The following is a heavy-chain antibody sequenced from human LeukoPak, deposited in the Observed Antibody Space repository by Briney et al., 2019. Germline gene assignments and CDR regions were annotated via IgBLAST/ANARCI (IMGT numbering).Heavy chain of an antibody. J-gene: IGHJ3*02. CDR3: AKSRSAYPRADGFDM. V-gene: IGHV3-23*01. Sequence: GGSLRLSCAASGFTFSTYAMSWVRQAPGKELEWVSAISGSGGTTYNADSVKGRFTISRDNSKSTLNLQMNSLRAEDTALYYCAKSRSAYPRADGFDMWGQGTMVTVSS. D-gene: IGHD3-3*01. CDR1: GFTFSTYA. CDR2: ISGSGGTT.